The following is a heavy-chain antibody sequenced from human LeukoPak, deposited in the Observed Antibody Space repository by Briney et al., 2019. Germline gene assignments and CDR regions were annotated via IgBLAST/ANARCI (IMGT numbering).Heavy chain of an antibody. V-gene: IGHV3-48*04. CDR2: ISSSSSTI. J-gene: IGHJ6*02. D-gene: IGHD6-19*01. CDR3: ARDQVGYSSGCYDYYYYGMDV. Sequence: GGSLRLSCAASGFTFSSYSMNWVRQAPGKGLEWVSYISSSSSTIYYADSVKGRFTISRDNAKNSLYLQMNSLRSEDTAVYYCARDQVGYSSGCYDYYYYGMDVWGQGTTVTVSS. CDR1: GFTFSSYS.